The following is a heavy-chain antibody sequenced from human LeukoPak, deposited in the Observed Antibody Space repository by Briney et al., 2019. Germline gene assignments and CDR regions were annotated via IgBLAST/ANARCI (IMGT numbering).Heavy chain of an antibody. CDR2: IYHSGST. Sequence: SETLSLTCAVSGGSISSGGYSWSWIRQPPGKGLEWIGYIYHSGSTYYNPSLKSRVTISVDRSKNQFSLKLSSVTAADTAVYYCARGYSYGYSKYWYFDLWGRGTLVTVSS. CDR3: ARGYSYGYSKYWYFDL. J-gene: IGHJ2*01. D-gene: IGHD5-18*01. CDR1: GGSISSGGYS. V-gene: IGHV4-30-2*01.